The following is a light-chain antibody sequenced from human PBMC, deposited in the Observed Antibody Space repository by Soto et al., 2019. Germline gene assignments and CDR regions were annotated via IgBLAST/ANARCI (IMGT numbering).Light chain of an antibody. CDR2: EVT. J-gene: IGLJ3*02. CDR1: NSDIGGHDY. V-gene: IGLV2-14*01. CDR3: SSYTTSGPWV. Sequence: QSALTQPASVSGSPGQSITISCTGSNSDIGGHDYVSWYQQHPGKVPKLMIFEVTNRPSGVSTRFSGSKSGNTASLTISGLQAEDEADYYCSSYTTSGPWVFGGGTKVTVL.